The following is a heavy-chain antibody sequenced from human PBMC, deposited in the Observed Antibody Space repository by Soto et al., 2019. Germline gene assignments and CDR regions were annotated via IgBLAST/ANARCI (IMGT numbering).Heavy chain of an antibody. CDR3: AREAV. CDR2: IKQDGSEQ. J-gene: IGHJ6*02. V-gene: IGHV3-7*05. CDR1: GFTFSGYW. Sequence: EVQLVESGGGLVQPGGSLRLSCAASGFTFSGYWMSWVRQAPGKGLEWVANIKQDGSEQFYVDSVKGRFTISRDNAKNSLYLQMNNLRAEDTAVYSCAREAVWGQGTTVTVSS.